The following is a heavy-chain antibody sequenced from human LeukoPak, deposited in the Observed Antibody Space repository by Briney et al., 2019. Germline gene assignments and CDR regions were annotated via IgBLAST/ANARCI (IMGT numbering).Heavy chain of an antibody. V-gene: IGHV3-30*02. J-gene: IGHJ4*02. CDR2: IRYDGSNK. Sequence: GGSLRLSCAASGFTFSSYGMHWVRQAPGKGLEWVAFIRYDGSNKYYADSVKGRFTISRDNSKNTLYLQMNSLRAEDTAVYYCAKKAGAYSSSWRSYFGYWGQGTLVTVSS. CDR1: GFTFSSYG. D-gene: IGHD6-13*01. CDR3: AKKAGAYSSSWRSYFGY.